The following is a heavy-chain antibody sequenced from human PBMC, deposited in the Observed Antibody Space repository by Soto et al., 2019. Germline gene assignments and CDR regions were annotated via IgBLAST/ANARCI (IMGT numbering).Heavy chain of an antibody. CDR2: IGADNGDT. CDR1: GYTFSTYG. D-gene: IGHD1-1*01. V-gene: IGHV1-18*01. CDR3: ARDWKGAEGFDP. Sequence: QVQLVQSGAEVKKPGASVKVSCKASGYTFSTYGFSWVRQAPGQGLVWMGWIGADNGDTNYAQNFQGRVTMTTDTSTTTSYMELRSLTSDDTAVYFCARDWKGAEGFDPWGQGTLVTVSS. J-gene: IGHJ5*02.